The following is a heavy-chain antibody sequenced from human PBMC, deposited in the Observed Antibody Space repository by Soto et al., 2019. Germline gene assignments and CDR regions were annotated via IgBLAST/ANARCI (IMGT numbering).Heavy chain of an antibody. CDR1: GFSLSTSGMC. V-gene: IGHV2-70*01. Sequence: SGPTLVNPTQTLTLTCTFSGFSLSTSGMCVSWIRQPPGKALEWLALIDWDDDKYYSTSLKTRLTISKDTSKNQVVLTMNNMDPVDTATYYCARMYYYDSSGSRGAFDIWGQGTMVTVSS. J-gene: IGHJ3*02. D-gene: IGHD3-22*01. CDR2: IDWDDDK. CDR3: ARMYYYDSSGSRGAFDI.